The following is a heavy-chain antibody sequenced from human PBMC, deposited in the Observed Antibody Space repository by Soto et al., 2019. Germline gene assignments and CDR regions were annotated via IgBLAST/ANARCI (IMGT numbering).Heavy chain of an antibody. D-gene: IGHD5-12*01. J-gene: IGHJ4*02. CDR1: GYTFTSYG. Sequence: ASVKVSCKASGYTFTSYGISWVRQAPGQGLEWMGWISAYNGNTNYAQKLQGRVTMTTDTSTSTAYMELRSLRSDDTAVYYCATGYNCVRSSYFEYWGQRTLVTVSS. CDR2: ISAYNGNT. V-gene: IGHV1-18*01. CDR3: ATGYNCVRSSYFEY.